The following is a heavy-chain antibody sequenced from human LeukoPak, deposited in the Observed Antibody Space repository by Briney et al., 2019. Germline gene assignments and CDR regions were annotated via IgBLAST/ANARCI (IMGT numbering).Heavy chain of an antibody. CDR3: APDTILGVVTDDY. CDR2: VDPEDGET. V-gene: IGHV1-69-2*01. Sequence: ASVKLSCKVSGYTFTDYYMHWVQQAPGKGLEWMGLVDPEDGETIYAEKFQGRVTITADTSTDTAYMELSSLRSEDTAVSYCAPDTILGVVTDDYSGQRTLVTVS. CDR1: GYTFTDYY. J-gene: IGHJ4*02. D-gene: IGHD3-3*01.